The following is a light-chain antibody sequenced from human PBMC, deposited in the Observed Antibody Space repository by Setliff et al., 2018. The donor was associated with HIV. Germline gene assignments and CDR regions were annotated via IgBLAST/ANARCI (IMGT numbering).Light chain of an antibody. CDR2: EVK. J-gene: IGLJ1*01. Sequence: QSALAQPASVSGSPGQAITISCTGNNSDIGTYDLVSWYQQHPGRAPKLTIFEVKRRPSGVSNRFSGSKSGNTASLTISGLQAEDEATYFCSSYTGSDTFDVFGTGTKATV. CDR1: NSDIGTYDL. V-gene: IGLV2-23*02. CDR3: SSYTGSDTFDV.